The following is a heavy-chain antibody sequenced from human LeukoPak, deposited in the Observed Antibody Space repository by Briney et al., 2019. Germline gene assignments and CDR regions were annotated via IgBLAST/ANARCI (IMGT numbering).Heavy chain of an antibody. Sequence: GGSLRLSCAASGFTFSSYSMNWVRQAPGKGLEWVSSISSSSSSYIYYADSVKGRFTISRDNAKNSLYLQMNSLRAEDTAVYYCARRGWQWLSPLDYWGQGTLVTVSS. CDR3: ARRGWQWLSPLDY. J-gene: IGHJ4*02. V-gene: IGHV3-21*01. CDR1: GFTFSSYS. CDR2: ISSSSSSYI. D-gene: IGHD6-19*01.